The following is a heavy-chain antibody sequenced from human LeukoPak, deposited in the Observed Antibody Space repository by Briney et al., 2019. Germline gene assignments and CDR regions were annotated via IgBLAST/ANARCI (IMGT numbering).Heavy chain of an antibody. Sequence: GGSLRLSCAASGFTFSSYAMSWVRQAPGKGLEWVSDTSGSGDSTYYADSVKGRFTISRDNSKNTLYLQMNSLRAEDTAVYYCAKDRSCTNGVCHGDFDYWGQGTLVTVSS. J-gene: IGHJ4*02. V-gene: IGHV3-23*01. CDR3: AKDRSCTNGVCHGDFDY. D-gene: IGHD2-8*01. CDR1: GFTFSSYA. CDR2: TSGSGDST.